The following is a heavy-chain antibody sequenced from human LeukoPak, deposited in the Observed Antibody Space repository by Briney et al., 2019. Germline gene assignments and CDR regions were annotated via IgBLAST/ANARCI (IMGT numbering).Heavy chain of an antibody. CDR3: ASTMVRGAEVDWFDP. Sequence: SETLSLTCTVSGGSISSYYWSWIRQPPGKGLEWIGYIYYSGSTNYNPSLKSRVTISVDTSENQFSLKLSSVTAADTAVYYCASTMVRGAEVDWFDPWGQGTLVTVSS. J-gene: IGHJ5*02. CDR1: GGSISSYY. D-gene: IGHD3-10*01. CDR2: IYYSGST. V-gene: IGHV4-59*01.